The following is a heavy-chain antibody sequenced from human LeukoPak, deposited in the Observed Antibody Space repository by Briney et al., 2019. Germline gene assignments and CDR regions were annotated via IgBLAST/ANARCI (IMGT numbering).Heavy chain of an antibody. J-gene: IGHJ5*02. V-gene: IGHV4-34*01. CDR1: GGSFSGYY. D-gene: IGHD6-13*01. CDR2: INHSGST. CDR3: ARDHRAAAGPFDP. Sequence: PSETLSLTCAVYGGSFSGYYWSWIRQPPGKGLEWIGEINHSGSTNYNPSLKSRVTISVDTSKNQFSLKLSSVTAADTAVYYCARDHRAAAGPFDPWGQGTLVTVSS.